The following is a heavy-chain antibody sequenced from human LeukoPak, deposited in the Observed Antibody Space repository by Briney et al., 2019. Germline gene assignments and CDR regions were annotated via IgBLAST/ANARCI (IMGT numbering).Heavy chain of an antibody. CDR2: INHSGST. V-gene: IGHV4-4*02. J-gene: IGHJ5*02. Sequence: SGTLSLTCAVSGGSISSSNWWSWVRQPPGKGLEWIGEINHSGSTNYNPSLKSRVTISVDTSKNQFSLKLSSVTAADTAVYYCARVYYYGSGSYSEWFDPWGQGTLVTVSS. D-gene: IGHD3-10*01. CDR1: GGSISSSNW. CDR3: ARVYYYGSGSYSEWFDP.